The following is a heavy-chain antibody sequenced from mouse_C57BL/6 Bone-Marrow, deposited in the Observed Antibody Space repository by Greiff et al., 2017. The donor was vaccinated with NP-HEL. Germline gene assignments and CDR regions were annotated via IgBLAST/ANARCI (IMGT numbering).Heavy chain of an antibody. V-gene: IGHV5-9-1*02. CDR2: ISSGGDYI. CDR3: TRDPSY. CDR1: GFTFSSYA. Sequence: EVMLVESGEGLVKPGGSLKLSCAASGFTFSSYAMSWVRQTPEKRLEWVAYISSGGDYIYYADTVTGRFPISRDNARNPLYRQMSSLKSEDKAMCYCTRDPSYWGQGTLVTVSA. J-gene: IGHJ3*01.